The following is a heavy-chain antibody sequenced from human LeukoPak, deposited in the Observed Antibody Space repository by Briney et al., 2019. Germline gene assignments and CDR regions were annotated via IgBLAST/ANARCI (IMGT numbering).Heavy chain of an antibody. CDR1: GFTFNNYV. CDR3: ASRPTGFDWGPFDY. D-gene: IGHD5-12*01. CDR2: FRYDGNHE. J-gene: IGHJ4*02. Sequence: PGGSLRLSCAASGFTFNNYVINWVRQPPGKGLEWVAFFRYDGNHEYYADSVKGRFTFSRDHSKNTLLLQMNSLRTEDTAVYYCASRPTGFDWGPFDYWGQGTLVTVSS. V-gene: IGHV3-30*02.